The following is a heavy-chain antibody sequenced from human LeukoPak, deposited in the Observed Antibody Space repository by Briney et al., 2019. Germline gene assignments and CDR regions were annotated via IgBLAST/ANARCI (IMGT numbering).Heavy chain of an antibody. D-gene: IGHD3-22*01. CDR3: ARASLYDNSAYYLDY. V-gene: IGHV3-7*03. J-gene: IGHJ4*02. CDR2: IKQDGSEK. CDR1: GFTFSRYW. Sequence: GGSLRLSCAASGFTFSRYWMSWVRQAPGKGLEWVANIKQDGSEKYYVDSVTGRFTISRDNAKNSLYLQMNSLRAEDTALYYCARASLYDNSAYYLDYWGQGTLVTVSS.